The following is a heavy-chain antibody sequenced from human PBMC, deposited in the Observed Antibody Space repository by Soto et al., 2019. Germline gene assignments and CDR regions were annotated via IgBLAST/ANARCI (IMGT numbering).Heavy chain of an antibody. D-gene: IGHD3-22*01. Sequence: GASVKVSCKASGYTFTGYYMHWVRQAPGQGLEWMGWINPNSGGTNYAQKFQGWVTMTRDTSISTAYMELSRLRSDDTAVYYCARALGNYYDSSGYYHEPYYYYGMDVWGQGTTVTVSS. CDR3: ARALGNYYDSSGYYHEPYYYYGMDV. CDR2: INPNSGGT. CDR1: GYTFTGYY. J-gene: IGHJ6*02. V-gene: IGHV1-2*04.